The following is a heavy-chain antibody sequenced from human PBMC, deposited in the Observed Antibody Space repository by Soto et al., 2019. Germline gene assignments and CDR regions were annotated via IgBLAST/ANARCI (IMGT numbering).Heavy chain of an antibody. CDR2: ISGSGGST. D-gene: IGHD4-17*01. CDR3: AKDRRTVTTWGHDAFDI. CDR1: GFTFSSYA. V-gene: IGHV3-23*01. Sequence: EVQLLESGGGLVQPGGSLRLSCAASGFTFSSYAMSWVRQAPGKGLEWVSAISGSGGSTYYADSVKGRFTISRDNSKNTLYLQMNSLRAEDTAVYYCAKDRRTVTTWGHDAFDIWGQGTMVTVSS. J-gene: IGHJ3*02.